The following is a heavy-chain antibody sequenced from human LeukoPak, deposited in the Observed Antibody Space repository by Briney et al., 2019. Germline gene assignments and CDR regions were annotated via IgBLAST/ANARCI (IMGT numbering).Heavy chain of an antibody. CDR1: GFIFSSYW. Sequence: QPGGSLRLSCAASGFIFSSYWMHWVRHAPGKGLAWVSRINTDGSSTSYADSVKGRFTISRDNAKNTLYLQMNSLRAEDTAVYYCASFGEGRDIVVVPAADNDYWGQGTLVTVSS. V-gene: IGHV3-74*01. CDR2: INTDGSST. J-gene: IGHJ4*02. D-gene: IGHD2-2*01. CDR3: ASFGEGRDIVVVPAADNDY.